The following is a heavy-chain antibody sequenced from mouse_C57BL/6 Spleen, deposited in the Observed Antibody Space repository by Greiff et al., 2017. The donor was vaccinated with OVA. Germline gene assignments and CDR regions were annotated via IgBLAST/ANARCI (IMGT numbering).Heavy chain of an antibody. D-gene: IGHD1-1*01. V-gene: IGHV1-78*01. CDR3: ARNHDCSRERYAMDY. J-gene: IGHJ4*01. Sequence: QVQLQQSDAELVKPGASVKISCKVSGYTFTDYSIHWMKQRPEQGLEWIGYIYPRDGSTKYNEKFKGKATLTADKSSSTAYMQLNSLTSEDSTVYVCARNHDCSRERYAMDYWGQGTSVTVAS. CDR2: IYPRDGST. CDR1: GYTFTDYS.